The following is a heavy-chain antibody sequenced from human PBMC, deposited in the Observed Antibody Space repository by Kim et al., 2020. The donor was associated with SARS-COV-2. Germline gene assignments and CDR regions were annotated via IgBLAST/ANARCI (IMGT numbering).Heavy chain of an antibody. D-gene: IGHD3-10*01. J-gene: IGHJ2*01. CDR3: ARDRFQERITMVRGVIRYFDL. CDR2: IYYSAST. CDR1: GGSISSGGYY. Sequence: SETLSLTCTVSGGSISSGGYYWSWIRQHPGKGLEWIGYIYYSASTYYNPSLKSRVTISVDTSKNQFSLKLSSVTAADTAVYYCARDRFQERITMVRGVIRYFDLWGRGTLVTVSS. V-gene: IGHV4-31*03.